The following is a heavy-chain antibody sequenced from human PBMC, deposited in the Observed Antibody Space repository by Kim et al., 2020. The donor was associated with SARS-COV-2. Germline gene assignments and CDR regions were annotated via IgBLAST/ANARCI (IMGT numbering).Heavy chain of an antibody. D-gene: IGHD3-22*01. CDR2: IYYSGTT. CDR3: ARAPYYYDISGFYY. CDR1: NDSINSGGYY. V-gene: IGHV4-31*03. J-gene: IGHJ6*01. Sequence: SETLSLTYNVSNDSINSGGYYWNWLRQHPGKGLEWIGYIYYSGTTYYNPSLTSRVTMSLDTSKNQFSLRLTSVSAADTAVYYCARAPYYYDISGFYY.